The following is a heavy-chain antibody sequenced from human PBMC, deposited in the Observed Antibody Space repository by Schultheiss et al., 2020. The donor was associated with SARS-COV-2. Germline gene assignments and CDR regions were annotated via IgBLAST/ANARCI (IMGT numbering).Heavy chain of an antibody. CDR2: IWYDGSNK. J-gene: IGHJ4*02. CDR1: GFSFSNYG. CDR3: ARSSNGTFDH. D-gene: IGHD1-26*01. V-gene: IGHV3-33*08. Sequence: GGSLRLSCAASGFSFSNYGMHWVRQAPGKGLEWVAVIWYDGSNKYYADSVKGRFTISRDNSKNTLYLQMHSLRPEDTAVYFCARSSNGTFDHWGQGTLVTVSS.